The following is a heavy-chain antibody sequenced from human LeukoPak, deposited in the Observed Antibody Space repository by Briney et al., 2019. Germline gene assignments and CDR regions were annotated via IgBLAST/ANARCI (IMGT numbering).Heavy chain of an antibody. V-gene: IGHV1-2*02. J-gene: IGHJ4*02. Sequence: ASVKVSCKASGYTFTGYYMHWVRQAPGQGLEWMGWINPNSGGTNYAQKFQGRVTMTRDTSISTAYMELSRLRSDDTAVYYCAKLSDFWSGYHDCWGQGTLVTVSS. D-gene: IGHD3-3*01. CDR2: INPNSGGT. CDR1: GYTFTGYY. CDR3: AKLSDFWSGYHDC.